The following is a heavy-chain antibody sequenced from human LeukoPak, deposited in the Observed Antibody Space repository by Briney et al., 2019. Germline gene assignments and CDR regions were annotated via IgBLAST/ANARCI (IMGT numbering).Heavy chain of an antibody. CDR2: ISSRGSTI. D-gene: IGHD2-15*01. J-gene: IGHJ2*01. CDR3: ARSLSASDRSGGSCFIYWYFDL. V-gene: IGHV3-48*03. CDR1: GFTFSSYE. Sequence: PGGSLRLSCAASGFTFSSYEMNWVRQAPGKGLEWVSYISSRGSTIYYADSVKGRFTISRDNAKNSLYLQMNSLRAEDTAVYYCARSLSASDRSGGSCFIYWYFDLWGRGTLVTVSP.